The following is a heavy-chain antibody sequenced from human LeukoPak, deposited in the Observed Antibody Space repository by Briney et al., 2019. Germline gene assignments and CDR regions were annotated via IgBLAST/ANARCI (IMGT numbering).Heavy chain of an antibody. CDR3: AKAFSGYFDY. V-gene: IGHV3-23*01. J-gene: IGHJ4*02. D-gene: IGHD2-15*01. CDR2: ISGSGAGT. CDR1: GFTFSSYA. Sequence: GGSLRLSCAASGFTFSSYAMSWVRQAPGKGLEWVSIISGSGAGTYYADSVKGRLTITRDNSKNTLSLQMNSLRAEDTAVYYCAKAFSGYFDYWGQGTLVTVSS.